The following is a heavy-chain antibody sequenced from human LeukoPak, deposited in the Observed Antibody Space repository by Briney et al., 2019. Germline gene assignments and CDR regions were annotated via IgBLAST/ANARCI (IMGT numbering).Heavy chain of an antibody. Sequence: GASVKVSCKASGYTFTSYGISWVRQAPGQGLEWMGIINPSGGSTSYAQKFQGRVTMTRDTSTSTVYMELSSLRSEDTAVYYCATPLYSYGQDYYYYGMDVWGQGTTVTVSS. D-gene: IGHD5-18*01. J-gene: IGHJ6*02. V-gene: IGHV1-46*01. CDR3: ATPLYSYGQDYYYYGMDV. CDR2: INPSGGST. CDR1: GYTFTSYG.